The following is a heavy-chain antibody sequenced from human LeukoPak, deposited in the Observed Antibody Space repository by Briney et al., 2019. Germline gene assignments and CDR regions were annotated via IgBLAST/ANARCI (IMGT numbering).Heavy chain of an antibody. J-gene: IGHJ4*02. CDR2: INPSGGST. Sequence: ASVKVSCKASGYTFTSYYMHWVRQAPRQGLEWMGIINPSGGSTSYAQKFQGRVTMTRDMSTSTVYMELSSLRSEDTAVYYCAVERRDGYNSADYWGQGTLVTVPS. CDR3: AVERRDGYNSADY. V-gene: IGHV1-46*01. D-gene: IGHD5-24*01. CDR1: GYTFTSYY.